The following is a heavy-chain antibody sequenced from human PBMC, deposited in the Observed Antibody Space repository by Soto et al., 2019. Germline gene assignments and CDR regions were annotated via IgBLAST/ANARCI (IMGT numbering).Heavy chain of an antibody. CDR3: AAGQGVGATPSYYYGMDV. CDR2: IVVGSGNT. D-gene: IGHD1-26*01. V-gene: IGHV1-58*01. Sequence: SVKVSCKASGFTFTSSAVQWVRQARGQRLEWIGWIVVGSGNTNYAQRFQERVTITRDMSTSTAYMELSSLRSENTAVYYCAAGQGVGATPSYYYGMDVWGQGTTVTVSS. J-gene: IGHJ6*02. CDR1: GFTFTSSA.